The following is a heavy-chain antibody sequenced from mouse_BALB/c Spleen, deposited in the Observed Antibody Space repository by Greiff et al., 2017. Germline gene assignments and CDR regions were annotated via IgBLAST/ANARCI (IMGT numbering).Heavy chain of an antibody. J-gene: IGHJ3*01. Sequence: QVQLQQSAAELARPGASVKMSCKASGYTFTSYTMHWVKQRPGQGLEWIGYINPSSGYTEYNQKFKDKTTLTADKSSSTAYMQLSSLTSEDSAVYYCARSGDGPSFAYWGQGTLVTVSA. CDR1: GYTFTSYT. CDR2: INPSSGYT. V-gene: IGHV1-4*02. D-gene: IGHD2-3*01. CDR3: ARSGDGPSFAY.